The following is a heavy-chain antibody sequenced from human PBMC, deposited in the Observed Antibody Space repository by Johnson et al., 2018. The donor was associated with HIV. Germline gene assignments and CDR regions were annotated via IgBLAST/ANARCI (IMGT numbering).Heavy chain of an antibody. V-gene: IGHV3-30*02. J-gene: IGHJ3*02. Sequence: QVQLVESGGGVVQPGGSLRLSCAASGFTFRNYGMHWVSQAPGKGLEWVAFIRYDGSNKYYGASVKGRLTISRDNSKNRLFLQMNSLRDEDTVVYYCARDGVYSSPDDAFDIWGQGTVVIVSS. CDR1: GFTFRNYG. CDR3: ARDGVYSSPDDAFDI. CDR2: IRYDGSNK. D-gene: IGHD6-13*01.